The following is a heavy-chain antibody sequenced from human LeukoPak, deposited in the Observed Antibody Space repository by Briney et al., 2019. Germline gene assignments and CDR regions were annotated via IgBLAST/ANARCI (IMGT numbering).Heavy chain of an antibody. V-gene: IGHV3-23*01. CDR1: GFTFTTFT. J-gene: IGHJ4*02. CDR2: INRGGGGT. CDR3: AKGTERYREVSSFDS. D-gene: IGHD3-10*01. Sequence: PGGSLRLSCAASGFTFTTFTMNGVRQAPGKELEWFSAINRGGGGTYYADFVKGRFTISRDNSENTLYLQMNSLRAEDTATYYCAKGTERYREVSSFDSWGQGTQVTVSS.